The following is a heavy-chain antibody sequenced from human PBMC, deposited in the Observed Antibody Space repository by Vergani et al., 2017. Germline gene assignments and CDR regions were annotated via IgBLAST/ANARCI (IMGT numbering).Heavy chain of an antibody. CDR3: ARFITMVRGVTPPGGDI. Sequence: QVQLVQSGSELKKPGASVKVSCKASGYTFTSYGISWVRQAPGQGLEWMGWISAYNGNTNYAQKLQGRVTMTTDTSTSTAYMELRSLRSDDTAVYYCARFITMVRGVTPPGGDIWGQGTMVTVSS. V-gene: IGHV1-18*01. CDR1: GYTFTSYG. D-gene: IGHD3-10*01. CDR2: ISAYNGNT. J-gene: IGHJ3*02.